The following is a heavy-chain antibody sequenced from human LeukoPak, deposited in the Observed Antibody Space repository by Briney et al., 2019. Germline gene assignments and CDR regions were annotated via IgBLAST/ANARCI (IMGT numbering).Heavy chain of an antibody. V-gene: IGHV1-2*02. CDR1: GYTFTGYY. CDR2: INPNSGGT. CDR3: AKSPSSSWLQGFDY. J-gene: IGHJ4*02. D-gene: IGHD6-13*01. Sequence: ASVKVSCKASGYTFTGYYMHWVRQAPGQGLEWMGWINPNSGGTNYAQKFQGRVTMTRDTSISTAYMELSRLRSDDTAVYYCAKSPSSSWLQGFDYWGQGTLVTVSS.